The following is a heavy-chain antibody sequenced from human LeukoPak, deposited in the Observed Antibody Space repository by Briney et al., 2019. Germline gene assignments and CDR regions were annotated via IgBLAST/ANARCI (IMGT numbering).Heavy chain of an antibody. CDR2: IIPILDIT. Sequence: SVKGSCKASGGTFSSYAISWVRQAPGQGLEWMGRIIPILDITKYAQKFQGRVAITADKSTTTAYMELNSLRSEDTAVYYCARSKTGVFEYWGQGTLVTVSS. D-gene: IGHD3-9*01. CDR3: ARSKTGVFEY. V-gene: IGHV1-69*04. J-gene: IGHJ4*02. CDR1: GGTFSSYA.